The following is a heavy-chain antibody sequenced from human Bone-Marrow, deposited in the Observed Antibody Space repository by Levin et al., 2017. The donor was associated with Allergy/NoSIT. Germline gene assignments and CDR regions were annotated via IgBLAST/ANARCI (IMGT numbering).Heavy chain of an antibody. CDR1: GGSISSSSYY. V-gene: IGHV4-39*01. D-gene: IGHD5-18*01. CDR3: ARGTWIQLWLPFDY. CDR2: IYYSGST. Sequence: SETLSLTCTVSGGSISSSSYYWGWIRQPPGKGLEWIGSIYYSGSTYYNPSLKSRVTISVDTSKNQFSLKLSSVTAADTAVYYCARGTWIQLWLPFDYWGQGTLVTVSS. J-gene: IGHJ4*02.